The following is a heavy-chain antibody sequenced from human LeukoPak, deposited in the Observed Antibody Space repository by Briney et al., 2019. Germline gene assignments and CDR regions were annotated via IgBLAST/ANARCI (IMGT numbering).Heavy chain of an antibody. Sequence: GGSLRLSCAASGFTFGSYAMHWVRQAPGKGLEWVAVISYDGSNKYYADSVKGRFTISRDNSKNTLYLQMNGLRAEDTAVYYCARDHCSSTSCYGGFDYWGQGTLVTVSS. CDR2: ISYDGSNK. CDR1: GFTFGSYA. CDR3: ARDHCSSTSCYGGFDY. J-gene: IGHJ4*02. D-gene: IGHD2-2*01. V-gene: IGHV3-30-3*01.